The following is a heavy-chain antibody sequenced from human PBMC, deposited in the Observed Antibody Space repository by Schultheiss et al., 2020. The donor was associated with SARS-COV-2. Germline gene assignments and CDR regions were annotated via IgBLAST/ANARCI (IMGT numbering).Heavy chain of an antibody. D-gene: IGHD4-17*01. J-gene: IGHJ6*02. CDR3: ARDWSSNDYGDYYYYGMDV. Sequence: SETLSLTCTVSGGSISSYYWSWIRQPPGKGLEWIGEINHSGSTYYTPSLKSRITVSVDKSKNQFSLKLRSVTAADTAVYYCARDWSSNDYGDYYYYGMDVWGQGTTVTVSS. V-gene: IGHV4-59*12. CDR2: INHSGST. CDR1: GGSISSYY.